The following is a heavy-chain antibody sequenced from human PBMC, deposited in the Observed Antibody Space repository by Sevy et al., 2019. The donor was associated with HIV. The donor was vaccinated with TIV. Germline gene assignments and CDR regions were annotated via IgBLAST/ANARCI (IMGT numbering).Heavy chain of an antibody. Sequence: GGSLRLSCAASGFIFSSNEMNWVRQAPGKGLEWVANIKKDGSERYYVDSVKGRFTISRDNAKKSLYLQMNSLRTEDTAVYYCARDCSSSTCLWGLDVWGQGTTVTVSS. J-gene: IGHJ6*02. CDR2: IKKDGSER. CDR1: GFIFSSNE. CDR3: ARDCSSSTCLWGLDV. D-gene: IGHD2-2*01. V-gene: IGHV3-7*03.